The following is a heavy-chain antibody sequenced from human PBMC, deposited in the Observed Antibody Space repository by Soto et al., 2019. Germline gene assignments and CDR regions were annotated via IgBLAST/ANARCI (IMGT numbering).Heavy chain of an antibody. CDR2: IYYSGRT. V-gene: IGHV4-59*01. CDR1: GGSISSYY. J-gene: IGHJ6*02. D-gene: IGHD3-16*01. Sequence: QVQLQESGPGLVKPSETLSLTCTVSGGSISSYYWSWIRQPPGKGLEWIGYIYYSGRTNYNPSLKSQVTLPLDTSKNQFSLQLSSVTAADTAVYYCARVGGGYYYGMDVWGQGTTVTVSS. CDR3: ARVGGGYYYGMDV.